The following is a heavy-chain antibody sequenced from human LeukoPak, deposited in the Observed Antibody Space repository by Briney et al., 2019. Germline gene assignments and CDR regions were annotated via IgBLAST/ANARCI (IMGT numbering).Heavy chain of an antibody. Sequence: SETLSLTCSVSGDSISTTDYFWVWIRQSPGRDLEWIGSIFKSGDTFYNMSLKSRVTISVDTSKNEFSLNLTSVTASDTAVYYCAGTGIRNWFDPWGQGILVTVSS. CDR1: GDSISTTDYF. D-gene: IGHD1-14*01. CDR3: AGTGIRNWFDP. CDR2: IFKSGDT. J-gene: IGHJ5*02. V-gene: IGHV4-39*01.